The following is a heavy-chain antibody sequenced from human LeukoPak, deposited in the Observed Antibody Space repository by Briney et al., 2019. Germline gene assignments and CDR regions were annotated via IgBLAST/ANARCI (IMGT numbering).Heavy chain of an antibody. CDR1: GGSVSSGSYY. V-gene: IGHV4-61*01. J-gene: IGHJ5*02. CDR2: ISDSGST. CDR3: ARYDYGDCWFDP. D-gene: IGHD4-17*01. Sequence: SETLSLTCTVSGGSVSSGSYYWSWIRQAPGTGLEWIGYISDSGSTNYNPSLRSRVTISVDTSKNQFSLKLSSVTAADTALYYCARYDYGDCWFDPWGQGTLVTVSS.